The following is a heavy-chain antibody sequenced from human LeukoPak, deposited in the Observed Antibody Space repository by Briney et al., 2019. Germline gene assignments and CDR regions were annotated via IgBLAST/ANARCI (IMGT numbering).Heavy chain of an antibody. J-gene: IGHJ4*02. CDR3: ARVSAIFGVDLDY. CDR1: GDSISNGGCY. CDR2: IYYSGST. Sequence: PSETLSLTCTVSGDSISNGGCYWSWIRHHPGKGLEWIAYIYYSGSTYYNPSLMSRATISVDTSKNQFSLKLRSVTAADTAVYFCARVSAIFGVDLDYWGQGTQVTVSS. V-gene: IGHV4-31*03. D-gene: IGHD3-3*01.